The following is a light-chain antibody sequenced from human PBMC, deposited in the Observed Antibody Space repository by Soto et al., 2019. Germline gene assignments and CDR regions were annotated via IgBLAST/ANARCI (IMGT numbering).Light chain of an antibody. V-gene: IGLV1-40*01. CDR3: QSYDNSLSAWV. J-gene: IGLJ3*02. CDR2: GNS. CDR1: SSNIGAGYD. Sequence: QAVVTQPPSVSGAPGQRVTISCTGSSSNIGAGYDVHWYQQLPGTAPKLLIFGNSNRPSGVPDRFSGSKSGTSAFLAITGLQAEDEADYYCQSYDNSLSAWVFGGGTKLTVL.